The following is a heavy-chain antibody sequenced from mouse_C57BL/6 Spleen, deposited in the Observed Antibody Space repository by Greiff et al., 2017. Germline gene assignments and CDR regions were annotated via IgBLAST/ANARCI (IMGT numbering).Heavy chain of an antibody. D-gene: IGHD2-4*01. CDR2: IYPGDGDT. CDR3: AKGLYDYDGGAY. V-gene: IGHV1-80*01. J-gene: IGHJ3*01. CDR1: GYAFSSYW. Sequence: VMLVESGAELVKPGASVKISCKASGYAFSSYWMNWVKQRPGKGLEWIGQIYPGDGDTNYNGKFKGKATLTADKSSSTAYMQLSSLTSEDSAVYFCAKGLYDYDGGAYWGQGTLVTVSA.